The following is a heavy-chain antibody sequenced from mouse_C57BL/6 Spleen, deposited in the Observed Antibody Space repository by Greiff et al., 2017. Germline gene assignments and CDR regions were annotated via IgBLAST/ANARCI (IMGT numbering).Heavy chain of an antibody. CDR3: ARSGSYYYGSSSYAMDY. Sequence: QVQLQQPGAELVKPGASVKLSCKASGYTFTSYWMPWVKQRPGQGLEWIGMIRPNSGSTNYNEKFKSKATLTVDKSSSTAYMQLSSLTSEDSAFYYCARSGSYYYGSSSYAMDYWGQGTSVTVSS. D-gene: IGHD1-1*01. V-gene: IGHV1-64*01. J-gene: IGHJ4*01. CDR1: GYTFTSYW. CDR2: IRPNSGST.